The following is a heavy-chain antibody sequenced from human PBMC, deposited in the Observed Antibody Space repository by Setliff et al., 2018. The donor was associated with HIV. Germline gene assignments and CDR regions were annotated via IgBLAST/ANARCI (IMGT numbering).Heavy chain of an antibody. CDR2: INPSGGSA. J-gene: IGHJ4*02. V-gene: IGHV1-46*01. D-gene: IGHD3-22*01. Sequence: ASVKVSCKASGYTFTSYSLHLVRQAPGQGLEWMGVINPSGGSAAYAENFQGRVTMTRDTSTSTVYMEMRGLRSDDTAVYYCGRNRGNGWYYYDSWGQGTLVTVSS. CDR3: GRNRGNGWYYYDS. CDR1: GYTFTSYS.